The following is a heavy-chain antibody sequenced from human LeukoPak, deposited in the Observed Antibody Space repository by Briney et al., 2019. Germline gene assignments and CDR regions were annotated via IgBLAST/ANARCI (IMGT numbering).Heavy chain of an antibody. V-gene: IGHV3-33*01. CDR2: IWSDGSNE. J-gene: IGHJ2*01. Sequence: GRSLRHSCAASGFTLSYYGMHWVRQAPGKGLEWVALIWSDGSNENYADSVKGRFTISRDTSRNTLYLQMHSLGAEDTAVYYCARDADTSGSYWYFDLWGRGTQVTVSS. CDR1: GFTLSYYG. D-gene: IGHD3-22*01. CDR3: ARDADTSGSYWYFDL.